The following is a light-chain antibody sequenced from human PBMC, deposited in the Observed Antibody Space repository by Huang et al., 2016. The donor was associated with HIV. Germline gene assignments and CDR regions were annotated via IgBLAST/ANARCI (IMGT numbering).Light chain of an antibody. J-gene: IGKJ1*01. CDR3: QQYVSSPWT. CDR1: QSVSSSY. CDR2: GAS. Sequence: EIVLTQSPGTLSLSPGDRATLSCRASQSVSSSYLAWYQQKPGQAPRLLIYGASRRATGIPDRFSGSVSGKYFTLTISRLEPEDFAVYYCQQYVSSPWTFGQGTKVEI. V-gene: IGKV3-20*01.